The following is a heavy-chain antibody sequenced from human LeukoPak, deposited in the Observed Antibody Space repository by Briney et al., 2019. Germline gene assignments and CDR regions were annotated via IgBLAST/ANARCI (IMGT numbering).Heavy chain of an antibody. J-gene: IGHJ4*02. CDR1: GFTFSSHG. Sequence: GGSLRLSCAASGFTFSSHGMHWVRQAPGKGLEWVAVIWYDGSNKLYADSVRGRFTISRDNSKNTLYLQMNSLRAEDTAVYNCARSVAGGAYFDYWGQGTLVTVSS. D-gene: IGHD6-19*01. CDR2: IWYDGSNK. CDR3: ARSVAGGAYFDY. V-gene: IGHV3-33*01.